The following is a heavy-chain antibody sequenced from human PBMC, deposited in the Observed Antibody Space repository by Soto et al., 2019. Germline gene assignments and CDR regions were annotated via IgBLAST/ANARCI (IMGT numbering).Heavy chain of an antibody. CDR3: ARGGEDPAQVRKSNWFDP. Sequence: QVQLQESGPGLVKPSETLSLTCTVSGGSISSYYWSWIRQPPGKGLEWIGYIYYSGSANYSPSLKSRVTISVDASNNQCSLKLSSVTAADTAVYYCARGGEDPAQVRKSNWFDPWGQGTLVTVCS. CDR2: IYYSGSA. J-gene: IGHJ5*02. CDR1: GGSISSYY. V-gene: IGHV4-59*01. D-gene: IGHD3-10*01.